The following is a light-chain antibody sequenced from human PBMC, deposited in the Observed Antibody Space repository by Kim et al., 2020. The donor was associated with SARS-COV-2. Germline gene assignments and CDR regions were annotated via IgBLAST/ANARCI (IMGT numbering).Light chain of an antibody. V-gene: IGLV2-8*01. CDR2: DVS. CDR3: SSYAAISNFV. Sequence: QSALTQPPSASGSPGQSVTISCTGTTSDVGGYNFVSWYQQHPGKAPKLMIYDVSNRPSGVPDRFSGPKSGNTASLTVSGLQAEDEADYYCSSYAAISNFVFGTGTKVTVL. J-gene: IGLJ1*01. CDR1: TSDVGGYNF.